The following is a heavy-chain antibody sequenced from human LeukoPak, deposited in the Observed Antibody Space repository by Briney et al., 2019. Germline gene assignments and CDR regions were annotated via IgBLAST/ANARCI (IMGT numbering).Heavy chain of an antibody. J-gene: IGHJ3*02. D-gene: IGHD3-22*01. Sequence: SETLSLTCTVSGGSISSGSYYWSWLRQPAGKGLEWIGRIYTSGSTNYNPSLKSRVTMTVDTSKNQFSLRQSSVTAADTAVYYCARDMGPEDETYYFDSSGYYESAFDIWGQGTMVTVSS. CDR2: IYTSGST. CDR3: ARDMGPEDETYYFDSSGYYESAFDI. V-gene: IGHV4-61*02. CDR1: GGSISSGSYY.